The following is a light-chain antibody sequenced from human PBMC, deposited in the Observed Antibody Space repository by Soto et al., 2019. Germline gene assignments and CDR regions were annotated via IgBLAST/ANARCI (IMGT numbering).Light chain of an antibody. CDR2: GAS. J-gene: IGKJ5*01. CDR3: QQYGTSPPST. V-gene: IGKV3-20*01. Sequence: EIVLTQSPGTLSLAPGERATLSCRASQSVSSSYLAWYQQKPDQAPRLLINGASSRATGIPDRFSGSGSGTDFTLTISRLEPEDFAVYYCQQYGTSPPSTFGQGTRLEIK. CDR1: QSVSSSY.